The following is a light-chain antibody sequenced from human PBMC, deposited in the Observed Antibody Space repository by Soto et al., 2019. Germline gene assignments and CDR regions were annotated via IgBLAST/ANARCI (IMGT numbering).Light chain of an antibody. V-gene: IGLV2-23*01. CDR2: EGS. CDR1: SSDVGGFNL. Sequence: QSALTQPASVSVSPGQSITISCTGTSSDVGGFNLVSWYQQHPGQAPTLIIHEGSKRSSGLSNRFSGSKSGNTASLTISGLQAEDEADYYCWSYAGSSPYVFGTGTKVTVL. J-gene: IGLJ1*01. CDR3: WSYAGSSPYV.